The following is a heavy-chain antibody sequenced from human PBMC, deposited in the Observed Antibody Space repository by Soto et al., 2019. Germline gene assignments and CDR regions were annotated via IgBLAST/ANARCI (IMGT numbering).Heavy chain of an antibody. Sequence: PVGSLRLSRAAYGFMFSGYEFNCVRLAPGKGLEWVSYINVGGDTRHYADSVRGRFTISRDDAKGSLYLQMDSLRVEDTAVYFCARKSQWLSGYIYHGMDVWSQGTSVTVSS. CDR2: INVGGDTR. J-gene: IGHJ6*02. CDR1: GFMFSGYE. V-gene: IGHV3-48*03. CDR3: ARKSQWLSGYIYHGMDV. D-gene: IGHD6-19*01.